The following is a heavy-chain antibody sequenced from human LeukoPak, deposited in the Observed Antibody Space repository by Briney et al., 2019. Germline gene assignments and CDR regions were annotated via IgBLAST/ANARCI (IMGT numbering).Heavy chain of an antibody. CDR3: ARGYCSSTSCYYPRNWFDP. CDR1: GGSFSGYY. J-gene: IGHJ5*02. CDR2: INHSGST. D-gene: IGHD2-2*01. V-gene: IGHV4-34*01. Sequence: SETLSLTCAVYGGSFSGYYWSWIRQPPGKGLEWIGEINHSGSTNYNPSLKSRVTISVDTSKNQFSLKLSSVTAADTAVYYCARGYCSSTSCYYPRNWFDPWGRGTLVTVSS.